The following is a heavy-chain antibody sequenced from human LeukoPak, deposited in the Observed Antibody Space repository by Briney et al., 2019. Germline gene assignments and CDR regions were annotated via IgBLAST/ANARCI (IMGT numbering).Heavy chain of an antibody. Sequence: GASVKVSCKASGYTFTSYGISWVRQAPGQGLEWMGWISAYNGNTNYAQKLQGRVTMTTDTSTSTAYMELRSLRSDDTAVYYCARDRLLWFGESIPPGDPWGQGTLVTVSS. CDR2: ISAYNGNT. V-gene: IGHV1-18*01. CDR3: ARDRLLWFGESIPPGDP. D-gene: IGHD3-10*01. CDR1: GYTFTSYG. J-gene: IGHJ5*02.